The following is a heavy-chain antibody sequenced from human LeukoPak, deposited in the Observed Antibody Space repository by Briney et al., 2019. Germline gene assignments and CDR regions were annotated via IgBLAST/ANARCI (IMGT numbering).Heavy chain of an antibody. CDR3: ARGGARYGARFDY. Sequence: SETLSLTCTVSGYSISSGYSWGWIRQPPGKGLEWIGSFYHSGITYYNPSLKSRVTISVEMSKNQFSLKLSSVTAADTAVYYCARGGARYGARFDYWGQGTLVTVSS. J-gene: IGHJ4*02. CDR1: GYSISSGYS. D-gene: IGHD1-26*01. CDR2: FYHSGIT. V-gene: IGHV4-38-2*02.